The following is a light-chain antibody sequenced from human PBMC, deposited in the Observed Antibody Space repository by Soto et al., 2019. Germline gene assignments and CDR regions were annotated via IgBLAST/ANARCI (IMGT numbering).Light chain of an antibody. V-gene: IGLV2-14*01. CDR2: EVS. CDR3: SSYTSSSTPYV. J-gene: IGLJ1*01. CDR1: SSDVGGYNY. Sequence: ALTQPAPVSGSPGQSITISCTGTSSDVGGYNYVSWYQQHPGKAPKLMIYEVSNRPSGVSNRFSGSKSGNTASLTISGLQAEDEADYYCSSYTSSSTPYVFGTGTKLTVL.